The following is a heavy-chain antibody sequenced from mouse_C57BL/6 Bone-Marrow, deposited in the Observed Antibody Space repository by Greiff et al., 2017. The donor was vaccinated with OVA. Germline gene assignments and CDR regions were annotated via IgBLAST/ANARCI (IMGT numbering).Heavy chain of an antibody. CDR3: TRLWGRYAMDY. CDR1: GYTFTSYW. CDR2: IYPGNSDT. V-gene: IGHV1-5*01. Sequence: EVQLQQSGTVLARPGASVKMSCKTSGYTFTSYWMHWVKQRPGQGLEWIGAIYPGNSDTSYNQKFKGKATLTAVTSASTAYMELSSLTNEDSAVYYCTRLWGRYAMDYWGQGTSVTVSS. D-gene: IGHD1-1*02. J-gene: IGHJ4*01.